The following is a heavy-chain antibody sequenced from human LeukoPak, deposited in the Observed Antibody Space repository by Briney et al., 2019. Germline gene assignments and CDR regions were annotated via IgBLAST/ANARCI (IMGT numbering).Heavy chain of an antibody. V-gene: IGHV1-18*01. Sequence: GASVKVSCKASGYTFTSYGISWVRQAPGQGLKWMGWISAYNGNTNYAQKLQGRVTMTTDTSTSTAYMELRSLRSDDTAVYYCARDGPHIEVGAPDYWGQGTLVTVSS. CDR2: ISAYNGNT. J-gene: IGHJ4*02. CDR3: ARDGPHIEVGAPDY. CDR1: GYTFTSYG. D-gene: IGHD1-26*01.